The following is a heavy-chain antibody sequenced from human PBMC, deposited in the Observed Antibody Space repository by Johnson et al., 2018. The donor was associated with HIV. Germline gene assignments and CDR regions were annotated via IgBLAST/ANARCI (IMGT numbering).Heavy chain of an antibody. J-gene: IGHJ3*02. Sequence: VQLVESGGGLVNPGGSLTLSCAASGFTFSNAWMSWVRQAPGKGLEWVGQIKSRTDGGTTDYGAPVKGRFTISRNDSENTLYLQMNSLKTEDTAVYYCTTDPPGMSSTSERDAFDIWGQGTMVTVSS. V-gene: IGHV3-15*01. CDR2: IKSRTDGGTT. CDR3: TTDPPGMSSTSERDAFDI. CDR1: GFTFSNAW. D-gene: IGHD2-2*01.